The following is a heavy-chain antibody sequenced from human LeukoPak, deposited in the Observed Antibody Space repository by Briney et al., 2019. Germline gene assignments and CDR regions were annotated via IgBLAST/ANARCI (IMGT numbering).Heavy chain of an antibody. CDR3: AGTNGNDYGGNYYGMDV. CDR1: GFTFSSYS. Sequence: GGSLRLSCAASGFTFSSYSMIWVRQAPGKGLEWVSVIYSGGSTYYADSVKGRFTISRDNSKNTLYLQMNSLRAEDTAVYYCAGTNGNDYGGNYYGMDVWGQGTTVTVSS. J-gene: IGHJ6*02. CDR2: IYSGGST. V-gene: IGHV3-53*01. D-gene: IGHD4-23*01.